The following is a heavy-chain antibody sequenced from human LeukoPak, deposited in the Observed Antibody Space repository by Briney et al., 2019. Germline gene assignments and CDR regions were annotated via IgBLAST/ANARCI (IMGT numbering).Heavy chain of an antibody. CDR1: GGSISSGGYS. J-gene: IGHJ4*02. CDR3: ARGAVAGTPPDLDY. CDR2: IYYSGST. Sequence: SETLSLTCAVSGGSISSGGYSWSWIRQPPGKGLEWIGYIYYSGSTYYNPSLKSRVTISVDTSKNQFSLKLSSVTAADTALYYCARGAVAGTPPDLDYWGQGTLVTVSS. V-gene: IGHV4-30-4*07. D-gene: IGHD6-19*01.